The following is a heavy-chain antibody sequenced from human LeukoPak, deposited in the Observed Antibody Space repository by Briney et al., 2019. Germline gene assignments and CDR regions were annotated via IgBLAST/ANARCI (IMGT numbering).Heavy chain of an antibody. Sequence: GASVKVSSKASGYTFTGYYMHWVRQAPGQGLEWMGWINPNSGGTNYAQKFQGRVTMTRDTSISTAYMELSRLGSDDTAVYYCARDSDFNGWVFDYWGQGTLVTVSS. V-gene: IGHV1-2*02. J-gene: IGHJ4*02. CDR3: ARDSDFNGWVFDY. D-gene: IGHD1-26*01. CDR2: INPNSGGT. CDR1: GYTFTGYY.